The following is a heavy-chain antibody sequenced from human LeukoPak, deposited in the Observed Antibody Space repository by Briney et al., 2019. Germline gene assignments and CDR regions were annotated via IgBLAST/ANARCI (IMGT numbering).Heavy chain of an antibody. V-gene: IGHV1-46*01. Sequence: GASVKVSCKASGYTFTSYYMHWVRQAPGQGLGWMGIINPSGGSTSYAQKFQGRVTMTRDTSTGTVYMELSSLRSEDTAVYYCAREVMGANDPWGQGTLVTVSS. CDR2: INPSGGST. CDR1: GYTFTSYY. J-gene: IGHJ5*02. D-gene: IGHD1-26*01. CDR3: AREVMGANDP.